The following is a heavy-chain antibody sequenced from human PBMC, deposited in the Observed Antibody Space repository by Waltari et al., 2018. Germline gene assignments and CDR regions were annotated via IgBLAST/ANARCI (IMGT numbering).Heavy chain of an antibody. D-gene: IGHD2-15*01. CDR3: ARGPASDCSGGSCYYWYFDL. Sequence: QVQLQQWGAGLLKPSETLSLTCAVYGGSFSGYYWSWIRQPPGKGLEWIGEINHSGSTNYNPSLKSRVTISVDTSKNQFSLKLSSVTAADTAVYYCARGPASDCSGGSCYYWYFDLWGRGTLVTVSS. CDR2: INHSGST. CDR1: GGSFSGYY. V-gene: IGHV4-34*01. J-gene: IGHJ2*01.